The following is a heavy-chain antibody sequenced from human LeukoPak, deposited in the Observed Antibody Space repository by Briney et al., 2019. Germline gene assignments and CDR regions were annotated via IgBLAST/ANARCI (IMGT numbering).Heavy chain of an antibody. Sequence: ASVKVSCKASGYTFTGYYMHWVRQAPGQGLEWMGWINPNSGGTNYAQKFQGRVTMTRDTSISTVYMEPSSLRSEDTAVDYCARGSDFWSGNQGDDAFDIWGQGTMVTVSS. CDR2: INPNSGGT. V-gene: IGHV1-2*02. J-gene: IGHJ3*02. CDR1: GYTFTGYY. D-gene: IGHD3-3*01. CDR3: ARGSDFWSGNQGDDAFDI.